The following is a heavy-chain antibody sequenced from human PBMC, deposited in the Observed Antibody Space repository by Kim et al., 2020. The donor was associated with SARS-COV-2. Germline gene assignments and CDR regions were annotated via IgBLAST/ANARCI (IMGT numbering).Heavy chain of an antibody. J-gene: IGHJ4*02. CDR3: ARGRGYDFWSGYYDY. Sequence: KFQGRVTMTRNTSISTAYMELSSLRSEDTAVYYCARGRGYDFWSGYYDYWGQGTLVTVSS. V-gene: IGHV1-8*01. D-gene: IGHD3-3*01.